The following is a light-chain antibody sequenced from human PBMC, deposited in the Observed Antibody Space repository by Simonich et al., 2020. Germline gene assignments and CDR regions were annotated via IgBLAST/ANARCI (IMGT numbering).Light chain of an antibody. Sequence: NFMLTQPYSVSESPGKTVTISCTRSSGGIASNYVQWYQPRPGSSPTTVIYEDNQRPSGVPDRFSGSIDSSSNSASLTISGLKTEDEADYYCQSYDSSNWVFGGGTKLTVL. V-gene: IGLV6-57*01. CDR3: QSYDSSNWV. CDR2: EDN. CDR1: SGGIASNY. J-gene: IGLJ3*02.